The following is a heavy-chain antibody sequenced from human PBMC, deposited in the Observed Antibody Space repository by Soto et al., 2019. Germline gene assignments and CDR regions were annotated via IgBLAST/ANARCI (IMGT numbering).Heavy chain of an antibody. V-gene: IGHV1-2*02. J-gene: IGHJ6*02. CDR1: GYTFTGYY. Sequence: GASVKVSCKASGYTFTGYYMHWVRQAPGQGLEWMGWINPNSGGTNYAQKFQGRVTMTRDTSISTAYMELSRLRSDDTAVYYCAKLKHYLRSGARVGYGMDVWGQGTTVTVSS. D-gene: IGHD2-15*01. CDR3: AKLKHYLRSGARVGYGMDV. CDR2: INPNSGGT.